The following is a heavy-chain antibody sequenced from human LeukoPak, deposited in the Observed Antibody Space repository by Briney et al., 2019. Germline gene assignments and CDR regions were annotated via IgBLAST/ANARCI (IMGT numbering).Heavy chain of an antibody. J-gene: IGHJ3*02. D-gene: IGHD1-26*01. CDR3: ARDRLSSESGTTADAFDI. V-gene: IGHV1-46*01. Sequence: ASAKVSCKASGYTFTSYYMHWVRQAPGQGLEWMGIINPSGGSTSYAQKFQGRVTMTRDTSTSTVYMELSSLRSEDTAVYYCARDRLSSESGTTADAFDIWGQGTMVTDSS. CDR2: INPSGGST. CDR1: GYTFTSYY.